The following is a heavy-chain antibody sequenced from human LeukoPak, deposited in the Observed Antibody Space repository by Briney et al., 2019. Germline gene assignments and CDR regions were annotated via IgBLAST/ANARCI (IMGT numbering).Heavy chain of an antibody. CDR1: GFTFSNYA. D-gene: IGHD3-10*01. CDR2: ISFDGSNK. J-gene: IGHJ6*02. V-gene: IGHV3-30-3*01. CDR3: ARGLDYYYGMDV. Sequence: GRSLRLSCAASGFTFSNYAMHWVRQAPGEGLEWVAVISFDGSNKYYADSVKGRFTISRDNSKSTLYLQMNSLRAEDTAVYYCARGLDYYYGMDVWGQGTTVTVSS.